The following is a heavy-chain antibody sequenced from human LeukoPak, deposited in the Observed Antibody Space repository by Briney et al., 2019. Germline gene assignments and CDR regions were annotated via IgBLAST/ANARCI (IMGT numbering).Heavy chain of an antibody. CDR1: GYSFTDYY. J-gene: IGHJ5*02. D-gene: IGHD3-3*01. CDR3: ARADFIDAGPYLIGP. V-gene: IGHV1-2*02. Sequence: ATVKVSCKTSGYSFTDYYIHWVRQAPGQGLEWMGWINTKSGRTSSARKFQGRVTMTRDPSITTVYMDMAWLTSDDTAIYFCARADFIDAGPYLIGPWGQGTLVTVSS. CDR2: INTKSGRT.